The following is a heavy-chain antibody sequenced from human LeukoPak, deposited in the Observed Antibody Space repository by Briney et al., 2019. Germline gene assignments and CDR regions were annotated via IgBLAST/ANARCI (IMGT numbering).Heavy chain of an antibody. D-gene: IGHD2-2*01. CDR1: GGTFSSYA. Sequence: AASVKVSCKASGGTFSSYAISWVRQAPGQGLEWMGGIIPIFGTANYAQKFQGRVTITTDESTSTAYMGLSSLRSEDTAVYYCARLNIVVVPAAMAGYWFDPWGQGTPVTVSS. V-gene: IGHV1-69*05. CDR3: ARLNIVVVPAAMAGYWFDP. J-gene: IGHJ5*02. CDR2: IIPIFGTA.